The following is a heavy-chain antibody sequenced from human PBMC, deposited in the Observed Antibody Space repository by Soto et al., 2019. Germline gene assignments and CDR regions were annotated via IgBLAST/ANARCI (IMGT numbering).Heavy chain of an antibody. CDR1: GGSLGDVY. CDR2: ISTTGVT. J-gene: IGHJ4*02. CDR3: ARHGGDVVMVRD. Sequence: QVKLQESGRGLVKPSETLSLSCTVSGGSLGDVYWTRIRQPPGKEMEWIGYISTTGVTNYSPSLKSRVTMSTDTSKNQFSLNLSSVTAADTAIYFCARHGGDVVMVRDWGQGIQVTVSS. D-gene: IGHD2-21*01. V-gene: IGHV4-59*08.